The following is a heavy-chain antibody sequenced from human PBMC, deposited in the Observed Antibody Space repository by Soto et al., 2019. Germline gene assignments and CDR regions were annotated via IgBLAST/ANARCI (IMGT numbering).Heavy chain of an antibody. D-gene: IGHD3-3*01. Sequence: QERLVQSGAEVRKPGSSVKVSCKVTGGTSTRYAINWVRQAPGQGLAGMGGIVPMFGTSKYAQKFQGRVTITADTLTNIAHMEVRSLRSDDTAVYYCNRGSEYDFWSGYLWGQGTLVSVSS. CDR2: IVPMFGTS. CDR1: GGTSTRYA. J-gene: IGHJ4*02. CDR3: NRGSEYDFWSGYL. V-gene: IGHV1-69*06.